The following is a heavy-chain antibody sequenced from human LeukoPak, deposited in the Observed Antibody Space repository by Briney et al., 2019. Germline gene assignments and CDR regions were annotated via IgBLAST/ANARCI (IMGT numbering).Heavy chain of an antibody. CDR3: ARSIAVAGQYYFDY. J-gene: IGHJ4*02. Sequence: SVKVSCKASGGTFSSYAISWVRQAPGQGLEWMGGIIPIFGTANYAQKFQGKVTITADESTSTAYMELSSLRSEDTAVYYCARSIAVAGQYYFDYWGQGTLVTVSS. CDR1: GGTFSSYA. CDR2: IIPIFGTA. D-gene: IGHD6-19*01. V-gene: IGHV1-69*13.